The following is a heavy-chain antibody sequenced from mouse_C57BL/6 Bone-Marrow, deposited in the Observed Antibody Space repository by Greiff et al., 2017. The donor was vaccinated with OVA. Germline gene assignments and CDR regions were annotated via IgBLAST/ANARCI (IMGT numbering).Heavy chain of an antibody. CDR3: ARFGGFSAY. Sequence: VQLQQSGAELARPGASVKMSCKASGYTFTSYTMLWVKQRPGQGLEWIGYINPSSGYTKYNQKFKDKATLTADKSSSTAYMQLSSLTSEDSAVYYCARFGGFSAYWGQGTLVTVSA. CDR2: INPSSGYT. CDR1: GYTFTSYT. V-gene: IGHV1-4*01. J-gene: IGHJ3*01.